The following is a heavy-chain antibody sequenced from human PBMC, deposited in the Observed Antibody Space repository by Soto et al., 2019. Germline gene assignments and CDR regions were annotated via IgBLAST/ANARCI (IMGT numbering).Heavy chain of an antibody. Sequence: SETLSLTCAVYGGSFSGYYWSWIRQPPGKGLEWIGEINHSGSTNYNPSLKSRVTISVDTSKNQFSLKLSSVTAADTAVYYCAREGHFRFLEWFTHFNWFDPWGQGTMVTVYS. CDR3: AREGHFRFLEWFTHFNWFDP. D-gene: IGHD3-3*01. CDR1: GGSFSGYY. CDR2: INHSGST. J-gene: IGHJ5*02. V-gene: IGHV4-34*01.